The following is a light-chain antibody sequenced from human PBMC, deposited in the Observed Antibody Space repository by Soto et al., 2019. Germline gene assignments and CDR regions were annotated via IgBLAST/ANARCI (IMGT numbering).Light chain of an antibody. V-gene: IGKV3-15*01. J-gene: IGKJ1*01. CDR3: QHYNDWPPTWT. CDR2: GAS. CDR1: QSVSSK. Sequence: EIVMTQSPATLSVSPGERATLSCRASQSVSSKLAWYQQKPGQTPRVIIYGASTRATGIPARFSGSGSGTEFTLTISSLQSEDSAVYHCQHYNDWPPTWTFGQGTKVEIK.